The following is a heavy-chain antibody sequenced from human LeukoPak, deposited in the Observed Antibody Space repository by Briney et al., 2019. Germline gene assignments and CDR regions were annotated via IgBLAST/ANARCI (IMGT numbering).Heavy chain of an antibody. CDR1: GGSIYSSNSY. D-gene: IGHD6-13*01. Sequence: SETLSLTCTVSGGSIYSSNSYWAWIRQPPGKGLEWIGSIFYGGSTFYNPSLKRRVTISVDTSKNQFSLNLTSVTAADTAVYYCARSIAAAGGWFDPWGQGTLVTVSS. V-gene: IGHV4-39*07. J-gene: IGHJ5*02. CDR2: IFYGGST. CDR3: ARSIAAAGGWFDP.